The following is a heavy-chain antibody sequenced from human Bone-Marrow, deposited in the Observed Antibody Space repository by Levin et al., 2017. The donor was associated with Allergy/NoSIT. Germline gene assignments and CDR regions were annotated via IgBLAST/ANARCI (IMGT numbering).Heavy chain of an antibody. Sequence: LTCAASGFTFSTAWMSWVRQAPGKGLEWVGRIKHKDDGGTTDSAAPVKGRFTISRDDSKNTLYLQMNSLKIEDTAVYYCTTEWYGSLFYFNGVDVWGQGTTVTVSS. J-gene: IGHJ6*02. D-gene: IGHD6-19*01. V-gene: IGHV3-15*01. CDR1: GFTFSTAW. CDR3: TTEWYGSLFYFNGVDV. CDR2: IKHKDDGGTT.